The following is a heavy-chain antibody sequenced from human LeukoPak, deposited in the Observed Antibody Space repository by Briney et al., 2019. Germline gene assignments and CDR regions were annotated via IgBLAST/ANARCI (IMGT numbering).Heavy chain of an antibody. CDR1: GYTFTSYY. CDR2: INPSGGST. D-gene: IGHD3-22*01. Sequence: GASVKVSCEASGYTFTSYYLHWVRQAPGQGLEWMGIINPSGGSTSYAQKFQGRLTMTRDTSTSTVYMELSSLRSEDTAVYYCARGRGSSGLLKEFDYWGQGTLVTVSS. CDR3: ARGRGSSGLLKEFDY. V-gene: IGHV1-46*01. J-gene: IGHJ4*02.